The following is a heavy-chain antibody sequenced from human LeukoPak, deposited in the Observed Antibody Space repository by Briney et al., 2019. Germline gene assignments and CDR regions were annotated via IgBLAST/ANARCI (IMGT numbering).Heavy chain of an antibody. CDR1: GGSISSSSYY. CDR2: IYYSGST. J-gene: IGHJ4*02. D-gene: IGHD6-13*01. Sequence: QPSETLSLTCTVSGGSISSSSYYWGWIRQPPGKGLEWIGSIYYSGSTYYNPSLKSRVTISVDTSKNQFSLKLSSVTAADTAVYYCARSWVGGEGFSFDYWGQGTLVTVSS. V-gene: IGHV4-39*01. CDR3: ARSWVGGEGFSFDY.